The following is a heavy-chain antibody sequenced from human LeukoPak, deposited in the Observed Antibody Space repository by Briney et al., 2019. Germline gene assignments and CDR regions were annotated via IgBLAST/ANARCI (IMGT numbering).Heavy chain of an antibody. D-gene: IGHD6-19*01. J-gene: IGHJ3*02. Sequence: GGSLRLSCAASGFTFSSYAMHWVRQAPGKGLEYVSAISSNGGNTYYANSVKGRFTVSRDNSKNTLYLQMGSLRAEDMAVYYCARGTYSSGWDDAFDIWGQGTMVTVSS. CDR1: GFTFSSYA. CDR2: ISSNGGNT. V-gene: IGHV3-64*01. CDR3: ARGTYSSGWDDAFDI.